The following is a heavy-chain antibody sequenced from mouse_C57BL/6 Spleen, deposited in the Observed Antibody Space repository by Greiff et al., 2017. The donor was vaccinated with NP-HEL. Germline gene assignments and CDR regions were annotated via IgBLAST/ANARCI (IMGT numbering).Heavy chain of an antibody. CDR3: ARHYSNYARDY. CDR2: ISSGGSYT. Sequence: EVKLMESGGDLVKPGGSLKLSCAASGFTFSSYGMSWVRQTPDKRLEWVATISSGGSYTYYPDSVMGRFTISRDNAKNTLYLQISRLKSEDTTMYYCARHYSNYARDYWGQGASVTVS. V-gene: IGHV5-6*01. CDR1: GFTFSSYG. D-gene: IGHD2-5*01. J-gene: IGHJ4*01.